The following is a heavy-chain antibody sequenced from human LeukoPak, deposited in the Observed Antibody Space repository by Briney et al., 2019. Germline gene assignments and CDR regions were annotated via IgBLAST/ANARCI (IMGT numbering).Heavy chain of an antibody. Sequence: PGGPLRLSCAASGFTFSNAWMSWVRQAPGKGLEWVVRIKSKTDGGTPDYAAPVKGIFTISRDESKNTLYLQMNSLKAEDTAVYYGTPHVSGSPGFEYFQHWGQGTLVTVSS. V-gene: IGHV3-15*01. J-gene: IGHJ1*01. CDR2: IKSKTDGGTP. CDR1: GFTFSNAW. D-gene: IGHD1-26*01. CDR3: TPHVSGSPGFEYFQH.